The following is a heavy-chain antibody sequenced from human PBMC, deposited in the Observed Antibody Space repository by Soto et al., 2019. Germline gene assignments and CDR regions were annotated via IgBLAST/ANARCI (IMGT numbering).Heavy chain of an antibody. Sequence: QVQLQESGPGLVKPSETLSLTCTVSGGSVSSGSYYWSWIRQPPGKGLEWIGYIYYSGSTNYNPSPSSRVTIAVGTSKNQFSLKLSSVTAADTAVYYCARGIEGWYQGRYYYGMDVWGQGTTVTVSS. CDR2: IYYSGST. CDR1: GGSVSSGSYY. D-gene: IGHD6-19*01. J-gene: IGHJ6*02. V-gene: IGHV4-61*01. CDR3: ARGIEGWYQGRYYYGMDV.